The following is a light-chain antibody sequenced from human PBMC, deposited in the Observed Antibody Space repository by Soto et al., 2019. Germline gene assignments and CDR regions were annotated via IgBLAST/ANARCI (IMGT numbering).Light chain of an antibody. V-gene: IGKV1-13*02. Sequence: IQMTQSPSSLSASVGDRVTSTCRASRTIRTYLSWYQQKPAKAPKILIHDASSLESGVPSRFSGSASGTEFTLIINSLQAEDFATYYCQQYNTFPYTFGQGTKLEIK. CDR1: RTIRTY. CDR2: DAS. J-gene: IGKJ2*01. CDR3: QQYNTFPYT.